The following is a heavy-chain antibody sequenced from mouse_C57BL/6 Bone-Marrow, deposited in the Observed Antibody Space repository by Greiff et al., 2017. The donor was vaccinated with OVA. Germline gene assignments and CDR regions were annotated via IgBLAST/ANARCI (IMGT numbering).Heavy chain of an antibody. V-gene: IGHV1-62-2*01. CDR3: ARHEVLLRYFDV. J-gene: IGHJ1*03. Sequence: VKLVESGAELVKPGASVKLSCKASGYTFTESTIHWVKQRSGQGLEWIGWFYPGSGSIKYNEKFKDKATLTADKSSSTVYMELSRLTSEDSAVYFCARHEVLLRYFDVWGTGTTVTVSS. CDR1: GYTFTEST. D-gene: IGHD1-1*01. CDR2: FYPGSGSI.